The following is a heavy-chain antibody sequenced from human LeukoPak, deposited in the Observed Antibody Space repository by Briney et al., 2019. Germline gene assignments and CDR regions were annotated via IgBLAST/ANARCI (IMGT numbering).Heavy chain of an antibody. CDR2: IIPIFGTA. Sequence: SVKVSCKASGGTFSSYAISWVRQAPGQGLEWMGGIIPIFGTANYAQKFQGRVTITADESTSTAYMELSSLRSEDTAVYYCARVLDTLTGRDWYFDLWGRGTLVTVSS. J-gene: IGHJ2*01. CDR3: ARVLDTLTGRDWYFDL. V-gene: IGHV1-69*13. D-gene: IGHD3-9*01. CDR1: GGTFSSYA.